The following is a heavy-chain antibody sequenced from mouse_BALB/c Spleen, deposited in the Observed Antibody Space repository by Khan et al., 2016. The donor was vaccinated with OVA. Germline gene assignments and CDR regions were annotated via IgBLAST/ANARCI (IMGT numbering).Heavy chain of an antibody. V-gene: IGHV3-2*02. J-gene: IGHJ2*01. CDR1: GYSITSGYA. Sequence: EVQLVESGPGLVKPSQSLSLTCTVTGYSITSGYAWNWIRQFPGNKLEWMGYISYSGVTSYTPSIKSRISITRDTSKNQFFLQLTSVTTEDTATYYCARGNYYGYYFDYWGQGTTLTVSS. CDR3: ARGNYYGYYFDY. CDR2: ISYSGVT. D-gene: IGHD1-1*01.